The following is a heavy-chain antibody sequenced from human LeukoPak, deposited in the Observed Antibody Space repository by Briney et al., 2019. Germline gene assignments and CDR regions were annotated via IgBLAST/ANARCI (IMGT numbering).Heavy chain of an antibody. CDR2: ITGSGGNT. CDR1: GFTFSSYE. D-gene: IGHD6-19*01. J-gene: IGHJ4*02. Sequence: GRSLRLSCAASGFTFSSYEMNWVRQAPGKGLEWVSAITGSGGNTYYADSVKGRFTTSRDNSKNTVYLQVNSLRAEDTAEYYCAKTSGWPYYFDYWGQGTLVTVSS. V-gene: IGHV3-23*01. CDR3: AKTSGWPYYFDY.